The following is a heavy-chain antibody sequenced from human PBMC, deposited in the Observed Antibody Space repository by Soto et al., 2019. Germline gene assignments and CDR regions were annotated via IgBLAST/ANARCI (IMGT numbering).Heavy chain of an antibody. D-gene: IGHD3-10*01. Sequence: QVQLVESGGGVVQPGRSLRLSCAASGFTFSSYGMHWVRQAPGKGLEWVAVIWYDGSNKYYADSVKGRFTIFRDNSKNTLYMQMNSLGAEDTAVCYCARDEGLGASYYGYGGDVWGQGTTVTVSS. CDR1: GFTFSSYG. CDR2: IWYDGSNK. V-gene: IGHV3-33*01. J-gene: IGHJ6*02. CDR3: ARDEGLGASYYGYGGDV.